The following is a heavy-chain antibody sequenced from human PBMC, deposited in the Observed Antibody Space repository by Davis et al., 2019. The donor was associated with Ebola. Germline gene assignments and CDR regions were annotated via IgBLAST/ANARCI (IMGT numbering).Heavy chain of an antibody. D-gene: IGHD3-10*01. V-gene: IGHV3-15*01. J-gene: IGHJ4*02. Sequence: GESLKISCEVSGFTFSDYYMSWIRQAPGKGLEWVGRIKSKTDGGTADYAASLKGRFIMSRDDSSNTLYLQMNSLNTGDTAMYFCTTGSLFSVITHAEDHWGQGALVTVSS. CDR1: GFTFSDYY. CDR2: IKSKTDGGTA. CDR3: TTGSLFSVITHAEDH.